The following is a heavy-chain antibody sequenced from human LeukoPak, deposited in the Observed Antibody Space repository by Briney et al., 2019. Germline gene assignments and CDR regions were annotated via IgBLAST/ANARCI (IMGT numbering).Heavy chain of an antibody. CDR2: ISGSGGST. CDR3: AKDRRYYYDSSGYAVDAFDI. D-gene: IGHD3-22*01. V-gene: IGHV3-23*01. J-gene: IGHJ3*02. CDR1: GFTFSSYA. Sequence: GGSLRLSCAASGFTFSSYAMSWVRQAPGKGLEWVSAISGSGGSTYYADSVKGRFTISRDNSKNTLYLQMNSLRAEDTAVYYCAKDRRYYYDSSGYAVDAFDIWGQGTMVTVSS.